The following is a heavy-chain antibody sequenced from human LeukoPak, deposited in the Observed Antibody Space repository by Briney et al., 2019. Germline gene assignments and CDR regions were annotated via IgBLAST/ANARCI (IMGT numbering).Heavy chain of an antibody. J-gene: IGHJ6*03. CDR3: AGAKPHTPSYYYYMDV. CDR2: MNPNSGNT. CDR1: GYTFTSYD. Sequence: ASVKVSCKAYGYTFTSYDINWVRQATGQGLEWMGWMNPNSGNTGYAQKFQGRVTMTRNTSISTAYMELSSLRSEDTAVYYCAGAKPHTPSYYYYMDVWGKGTTVTVSS. V-gene: IGHV1-8*01. D-gene: IGHD1-14*01.